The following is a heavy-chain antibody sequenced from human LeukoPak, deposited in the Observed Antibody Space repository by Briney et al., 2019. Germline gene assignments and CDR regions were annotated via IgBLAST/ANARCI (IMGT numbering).Heavy chain of an antibody. CDR2: IYYTGKI. J-gene: IGHJ4*02. Sequence: SGTPSLTCAVSGGSINSHYWGWIRQPPGKGLQWIGDIYYTGKINYNPSLKSRVTITLDTSKDHLSLNLTSVLAADTAIYYCVRRDTGWNYFDYWGQGILVTVSS. CDR3: VRRDTGWNYFDY. D-gene: IGHD6-19*01. CDR1: GGSINSHY. V-gene: IGHV4-59*08.